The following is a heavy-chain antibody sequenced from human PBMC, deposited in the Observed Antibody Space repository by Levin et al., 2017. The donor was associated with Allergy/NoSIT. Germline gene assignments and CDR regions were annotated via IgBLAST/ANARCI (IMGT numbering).Heavy chain of an antibody. J-gene: IGHJ6*02. Sequence: LSLTCAASGFTFRPSWMTWVRQASGKGLEWVANIKPDGSEKSYVDSLKGRFTISRDNAKNSLYLEMNSLRVEDTAVYYCVRGFGMDVWGQGTTVTVSS. CDR1: GFTFRPSW. V-gene: IGHV3-7*01. CDR3: VRGFGMDV. CDR2: IKPDGSEK.